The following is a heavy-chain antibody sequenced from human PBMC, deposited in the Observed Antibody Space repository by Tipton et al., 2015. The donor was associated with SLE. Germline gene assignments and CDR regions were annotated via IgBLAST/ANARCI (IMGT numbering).Heavy chain of an antibody. CDR2: VYYSGNT. D-gene: IGHD1-1*01. Sequence: TLSLTCSVSGGSISGTNYYWDWIRQPPGKGPEWIGSVYYSGNTYHNPSLKSRISISVDTSKNQFSLILSSVTAADTAVYYCARGQHQLGRFDPWGQGTLVTVSS. J-gene: IGHJ5*02. V-gene: IGHV4-39*07. CDR1: GGSISGTNYY. CDR3: ARGQHQLGRFDP.